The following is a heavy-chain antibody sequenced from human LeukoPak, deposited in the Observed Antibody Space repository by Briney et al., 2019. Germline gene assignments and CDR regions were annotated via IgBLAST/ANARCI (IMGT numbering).Heavy chain of an antibody. CDR3: AKDQVISGSKASDI. J-gene: IGHJ3*02. Sequence: GGSLRLSCAASGFTVSSNYMSWVRQAPGKGLEWVSVIYSGGNTYYADSVKGRFTISRDNSWNTLYLQMSSLRAEDTAVYYCAKDQVISGSKASDIWGQGTMVTVSS. V-gene: IGHV3-53*01. CDR2: IYSGGNT. CDR1: GFTVSSNY. D-gene: IGHD2-21*01.